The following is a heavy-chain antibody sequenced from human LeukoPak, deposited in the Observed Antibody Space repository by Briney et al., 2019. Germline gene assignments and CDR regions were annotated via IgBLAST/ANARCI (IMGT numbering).Heavy chain of an antibody. V-gene: IGHV1-69*13. CDR2: IIPIFGTA. D-gene: IGHD3-10*01. CDR1: GGTFSSYA. CDR3: ARSVGMVRVNWFDP. Sequence: SVKVSCKAFGGTFSSYAISWVRQAPGQGLEWMGGIIPIFGTANYAQKFQGRVTITADESTSTAYMELSSLRSEDTAVYYCARSVGMVRVNWFDPWGQGTLVTVSS. J-gene: IGHJ5*02.